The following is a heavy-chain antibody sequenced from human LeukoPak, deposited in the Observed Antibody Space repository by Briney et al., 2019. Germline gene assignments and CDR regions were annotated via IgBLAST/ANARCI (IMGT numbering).Heavy chain of an antibody. CDR1: GFTFSSYA. CDR3: AKDSKQQLVGFYFDY. J-gene: IGHJ4*02. D-gene: IGHD6-13*01. V-gene: IGHV3-23*01. CDR2: ISGSGGST. Sequence: GGSLRLSCAASGFTFSSYAMSWVRQAPGKGLEWVSAISGSGGSTYYADSVKGRFTISRDNSKNTLYLQMNSLRAEGTAVYYCAKDSKQQLVGFYFDYWGQGTLVTVSS.